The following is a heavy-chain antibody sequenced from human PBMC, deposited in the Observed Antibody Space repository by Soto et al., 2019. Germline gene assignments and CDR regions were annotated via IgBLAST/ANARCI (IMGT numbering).Heavy chain of an antibody. V-gene: IGHV3-30*03. CDR1: GFTFNTFG. Sequence: QVQLVESGGGVVQPGNSLRLSCAASGFTFNTFGIHWVRQAPGKGLEWVAVISSDGSNEYYTDSVKGRFTISRDNSKXXXXXXXXXXXXXXXXXXXXXXXXXXXXXXXXXSGVNYYYAMDVWGQGTTVTVS. D-gene: IGHD3-3*01. CDR3: XXXXXXXXXXXXXSGVNYYYAMDV. J-gene: IGHJ6*02. CDR2: ISSDGSNE.